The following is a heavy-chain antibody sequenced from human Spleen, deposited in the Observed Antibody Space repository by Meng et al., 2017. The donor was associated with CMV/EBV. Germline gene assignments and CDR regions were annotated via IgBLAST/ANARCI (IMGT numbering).Heavy chain of an antibody. CDR2: IYRSGTT. Sequence: SLTCAGHDGSISDNKWWAWVRQTPGKGLEWIGGIYRSGTTNYNPSLKSRVTLSLDKSKNQFSLKLRSVTAADTARYYCARDSGNYFDYWGQGTLVTVSS. CDR3: ARDSGNYFDY. V-gene: IGHV4-4*02. CDR1: DGSISDNKW. J-gene: IGHJ4*02. D-gene: IGHD1-26*01.